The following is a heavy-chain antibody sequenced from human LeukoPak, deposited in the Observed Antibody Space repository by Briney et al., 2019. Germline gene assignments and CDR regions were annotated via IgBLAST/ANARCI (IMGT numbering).Heavy chain of an antibody. CDR1: GFTVSSNY. V-gene: IGHV3-53*01. J-gene: IGHJ3*02. CDR2: IYSGGST. Sequence: GGSLRLSCAASGFTVSSNYMSWVRQAPGKGLEWVSVIYSGGSTYYADSVKGRFTISRDNSKNTLYLQMNSLRAEDTAVYYCAKDMIVGRRTEAFDIWGQGTMVTVSS. D-gene: IGHD3-22*01. CDR3: AKDMIVGRRTEAFDI.